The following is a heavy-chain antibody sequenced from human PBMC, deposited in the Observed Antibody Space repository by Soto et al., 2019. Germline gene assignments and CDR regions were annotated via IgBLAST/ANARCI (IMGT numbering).Heavy chain of an antibody. V-gene: IGHV3-11*06. CDR3: AGTYCGGDCYPTPRHYGIDV. Sequence: VQLVESGGGLVKPGVSLRLSCAASGFTFSDYYMSWIRQATGKGLEWVSYISRSGGYTNYADSVKGRFTISRDNTKNSQYPQMNSRRDEDTAVYYCAGTYCGGDCYPTPRHYGIDVWGQGTTVTVSS. J-gene: IGHJ6*02. CDR1: GFTFSDYY. CDR2: ISRSGGYT. D-gene: IGHD2-21*02.